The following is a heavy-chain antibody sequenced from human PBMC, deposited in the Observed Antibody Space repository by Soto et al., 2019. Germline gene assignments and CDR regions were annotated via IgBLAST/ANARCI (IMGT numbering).Heavy chain of an antibody. D-gene: IGHD1-1*01. J-gene: IGHJ4*02. CDR1: VYSFTTYW. CDR2: IYPGDSDT. CDR3: AGIRDAYKRPTAVIDY. Sequence: GESLEISCEGSVYSFTTYWIGWVRQMPGKGLEWMGIIYPGDSDTRYSPSFQGQVTISADKSINTAYLQWSILKASDTAMYFCAGIRDAYKRPTAVIDYWGQGTVGTVSS. V-gene: IGHV5-51*01.